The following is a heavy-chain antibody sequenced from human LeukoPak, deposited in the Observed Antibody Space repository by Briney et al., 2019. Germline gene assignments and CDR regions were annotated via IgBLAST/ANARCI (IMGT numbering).Heavy chain of an antibody. V-gene: IGHV3-11*01. CDR2: ISSSGSTI. Sequence: GGSLRLSCAASGLTFSDYYMSWIRQAPGKGLEWVSYISSSGSTIYYADSVKGRFTISRDNAKNSLYLQMNSLRAEDTAVYYCAKIKSGGWYGMDAFDIWGQGTMVTVSS. J-gene: IGHJ3*02. CDR1: GLTFSDYY. CDR3: AKIKSGGWYGMDAFDI. D-gene: IGHD6-19*01.